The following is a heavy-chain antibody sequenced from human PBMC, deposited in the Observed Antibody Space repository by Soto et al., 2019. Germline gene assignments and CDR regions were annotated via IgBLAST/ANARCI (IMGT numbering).Heavy chain of an antibody. CDR2: AYE. D-gene: IGHD3-16*01. V-gene: IGHV2-5*01. J-gene: IGHJ4*02. CDR1: GFSLTTSGMT. CDR3: TLSHDSSTGPIH. Sequence: QITLKESGPTLVKPTQTLTLTCTVSGFSLTTSGMTLGWIRQPPGKAPEWLALAYEYSPSLQSRLTFTKDTSQNQVVLTMANVDPGNTATYYCTLSHDSSTGPIHWGQGIQVTVSS.